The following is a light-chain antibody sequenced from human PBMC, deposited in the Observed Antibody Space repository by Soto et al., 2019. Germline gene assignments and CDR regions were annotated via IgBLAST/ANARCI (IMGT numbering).Light chain of an antibody. CDR2: GAS. CDR1: QTVSSTY. J-gene: IGKJ1*01. CDR3: QHYNSWPRT. Sequence: EIVLTQSPGIMSLSPGERATLSCRASQTVSSTYLAWYQQKPGQAPRLLIYGASTRATGVPARFSGSGSGTEFTLTISSLQSEDFAVYHCQHYNSWPRTFGQGTKVDIK. V-gene: IGKV3-15*01.